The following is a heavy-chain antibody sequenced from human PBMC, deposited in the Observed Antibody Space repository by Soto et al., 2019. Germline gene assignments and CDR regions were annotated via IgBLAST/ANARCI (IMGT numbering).Heavy chain of an antibody. CDR2: IYYSGST. CDR3: TRVGGYYGDYPNFDY. Sequence: PSETLSLTCTVYGDPMRTFYWSWIRQPPGKGLEWIGNIYYSGSTNYNPSHKSRVTMSVDMSRNQVSLKLSSVTAADTAVYYCTRVGGYYGDYPNFDYWGQGALVTVSS. J-gene: IGHJ4*02. V-gene: IGHV4-59*01. CDR1: GDPMRTFY. D-gene: IGHD4-17*01.